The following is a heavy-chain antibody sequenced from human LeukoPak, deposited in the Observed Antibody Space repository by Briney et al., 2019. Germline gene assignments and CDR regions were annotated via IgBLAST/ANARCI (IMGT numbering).Heavy chain of an antibody. CDR1: GFTFSSYG. V-gene: IGHV3-30*18. Sequence: GGSLRLSCAASGFTFSSYGMHWVRQAPGKGLEWVAVISYDGSNKYYADSVKGRFTISRDNSKNTLYLQMNSLRAEDTAVYYCVKAEGLLEYYYYYYGMDVWGQGTTVTVSS. CDR3: VKAEGLLEYYYYYYGMDV. CDR2: ISYDGSNK. D-gene: IGHD2-15*01. J-gene: IGHJ6*02.